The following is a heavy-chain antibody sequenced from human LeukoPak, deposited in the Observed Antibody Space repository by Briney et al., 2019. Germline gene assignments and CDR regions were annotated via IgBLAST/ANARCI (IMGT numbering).Heavy chain of an antibody. V-gene: IGHV3-48*02. Sequence: QPGGSLRLSCVASGFTFSTYSMNWVRQAPGKGLEWVSYISSSNSTIYYADSVKGRFTISRDNAKNSLYLQMNSLRDEDTAVYFCARGGRSGSYSNFDFWGQGTLVTVSS. CDR1: GFTFSTYS. CDR3: ARGGRSGSYSNFDF. D-gene: IGHD1-26*01. J-gene: IGHJ4*02. CDR2: ISSSNSTI.